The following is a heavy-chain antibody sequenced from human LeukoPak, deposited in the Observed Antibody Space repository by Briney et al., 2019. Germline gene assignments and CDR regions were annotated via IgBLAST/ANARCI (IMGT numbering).Heavy chain of an antibody. CDR2: IYWDDDK. CDR3: AHQNRWLLIGEYFDY. CDR1: GFSLSTSGVG. Sequence: SGPTLVKPTQTLTLTCTFSGFSLSTSGVGVGWIRQPPGKALEWLALIYWDDDKRYSPSLKSRLTTPKDTSKNQVVLTMTNMDPVDTATYYCAHQNRWLLIGEYFDYWGQGTLVTVSS. J-gene: IGHJ4*02. D-gene: IGHD5-24*01. V-gene: IGHV2-5*02.